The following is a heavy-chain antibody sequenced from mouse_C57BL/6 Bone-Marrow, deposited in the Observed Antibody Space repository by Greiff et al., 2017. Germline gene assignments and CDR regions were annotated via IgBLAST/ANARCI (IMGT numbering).Heavy chain of an antibody. CDR3: ARWDYGSSPLATDY. Sequence: QVQLRQPGAELVRPGTSVKLSCKASGYTFTSYWMHWVKQRPGQGLEWIGVIDPSDSYTNYNQKFKGKATLTVDTSSSTAYMQLSSLTSEDSAVYYCARWDYGSSPLATDYWGQGTSVTVSS. D-gene: IGHD1-1*01. J-gene: IGHJ4*01. CDR1: GYTFTSYW. CDR2: IDPSDSYT. V-gene: IGHV1-59*01.